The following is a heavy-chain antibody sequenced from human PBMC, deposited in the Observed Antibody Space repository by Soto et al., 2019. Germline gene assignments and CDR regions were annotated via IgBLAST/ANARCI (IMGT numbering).Heavy chain of an antibody. Sequence: EVQLLESGGGLVQPGGSLRLSCAASGFTFSSYAMSWVRQAPGKGLEWVSAISGSGGSTYYADSVKGRFTISRDNSKNTLYLQMNSLRAEDTAVYYCAKDLGSWGSSWYDAFDIWGQGTMVTVSS. CDR2: ISGSGGST. V-gene: IGHV3-23*01. CDR3: AKDLGSWGSSWYDAFDI. J-gene: IGHJ3*02. D-gene: IGHD6-13*01. CDR1: GFTFSSYA.